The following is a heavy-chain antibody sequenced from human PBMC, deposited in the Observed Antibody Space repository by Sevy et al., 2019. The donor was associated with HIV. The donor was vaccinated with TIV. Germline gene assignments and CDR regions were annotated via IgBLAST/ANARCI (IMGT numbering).Heavy chain of an antibody. CDR1: GFTFSSYS. CDR2: ISSSSSTI. Sequence: GGSLRLSCAASGFTFSSYSMNWVRQAPGKGLEWVSYISSSSSTIYYADSVKGRFNISRDNARNALYLQMNSLRDEDTAVYYCASDSSGSDWYFDLWGRGTLVTVSS. CDR3: ASDSSGSDWYFDL. D-gene: IGHD6-19*01. V-gene: IGHV3-48*02. J-gene: IGHJ2*01.